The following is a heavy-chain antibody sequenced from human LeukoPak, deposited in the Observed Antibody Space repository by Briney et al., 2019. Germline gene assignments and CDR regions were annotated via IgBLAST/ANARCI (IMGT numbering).Heavy chain of an antibody. V-gene: IGHV3-7*01. CDR2: IDPAGTDT. Sequence: GGSLRLSCAASGFSFNSYWMTWVRQPPGRGLEWVANIDPAGTDTYYVVPVKGRFTISRDNAKNLVYLQMNTLRAEDTAVHSCGRFGHVAGIDLWGQGTLVTVSS. CDR3: GRFGHVAGIDL. D-gene: IGHD6-19*01. J-gene: IGHJ4*02. CDR1: GFSFNSYW.